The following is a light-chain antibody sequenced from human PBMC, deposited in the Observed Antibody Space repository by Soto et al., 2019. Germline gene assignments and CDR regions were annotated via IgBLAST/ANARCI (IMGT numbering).Light chain of an antibody. CDR3: QQDDNLLLT. CDR2: DAS. CDR1: QDISNY. V-gene: IGKV1-33*01. Sequence: DIQMTQSPSSLSASVGDRVTITCQASQDISNYLNWYQQKPGKAPKLLIYDASNLETGVPSSFSGSGAGSDFTFTISSLQPEDIGTYYCQQDDNLLLTFGGGTKVEVE. J-gene: IGKJ4*01.